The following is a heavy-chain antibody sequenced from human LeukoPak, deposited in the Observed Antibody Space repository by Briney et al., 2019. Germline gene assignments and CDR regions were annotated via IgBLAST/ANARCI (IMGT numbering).Heavy chain of an antibody. D-gene: IGHD3-9*01. V-gene: IGHV1-46*01. CDR2: ISPSGGSA. J-gene: IGHJ4*02. Sequence: ASVKVSCKSFVYTFTGYWIHWVRQAPGQGPEWMGVISPSGGSAIYAQKFKGRVTLARDMSTSTDYLELSSLRSEDTAVYYWARGSRPVYNLLTGKRYFDYWGQGTLLTVSS. CDR1: VYTFTGYW. CDR3: ARGSRPVYNLLTGKRYFDY.